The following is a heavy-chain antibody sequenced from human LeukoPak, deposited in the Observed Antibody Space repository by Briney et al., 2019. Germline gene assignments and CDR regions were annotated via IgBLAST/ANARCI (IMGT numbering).Heavy chain of an antibody. Sequence: GGSLRLSCAASGFIFSDYSMNWVRQAPGKGLEWVSFIRYDGSHKHYADSVKGRFTISRENSKKTLYLQMNSLRPEDTAMYYCAKDLLKEGSYGSGIDWFDPWGQGAQVTVSP. CDR2: IRYDGSHK. D-gene: IGHD3-10*01. CDR1: GFIFSDYS. J-gene: IGHJ5*02. CDR3: AKDLLKEGSYGSGIDWFDP. V-gene: IGHV3-30*02.